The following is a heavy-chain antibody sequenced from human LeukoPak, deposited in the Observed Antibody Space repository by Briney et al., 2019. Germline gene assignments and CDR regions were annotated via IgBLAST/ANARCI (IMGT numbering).Heavy chain of an antibody. CDR2: IYYSGST. V-gene: IGHV4-59*01. CDR3: ARDLEGFGELLPDY. Sequence: SETLSLTCTVSGDSISSYYWSWIRQPPGKGLEWIGYIYYSGSTNYNPSLKSRVTISVDTSKNQFSLKLSSVTAADTAVYYCARDLEGFGELLPDYWGQGTLVTVSS. D-gene: IGHD3-10*01. J-gene: IGHJ4*02. CDR1: GDSISSYY.